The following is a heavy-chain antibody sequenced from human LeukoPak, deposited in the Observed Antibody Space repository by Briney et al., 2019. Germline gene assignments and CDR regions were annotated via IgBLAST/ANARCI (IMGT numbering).Heavy chain of an antibody. CDR1: GYNFINYW. J-gene: IGHJ4*02. CDR2: IYSGDSDT. D-gene: IGHD4-23*01. CDR3: ARGEGGNSPYFDY. V-gene: IGHV5-51*01. Sequence: GESLKISCKGSGYNFINYWIGWVRQMPGKGLEWMGIIYSGDSDTRYSPSFQGQVTISADKSINTAYLQWSNLKATDTAMYYCARGEGGNSPYFDYWGQGTLVTVSS.